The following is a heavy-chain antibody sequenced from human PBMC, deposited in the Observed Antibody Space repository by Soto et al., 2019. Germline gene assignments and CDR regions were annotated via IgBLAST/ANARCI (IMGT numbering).Heavy chain of an antibody. CDR1: GFTFNTYA. CDR3: ARDVGGPFPSIMVV. Sequence: EVQVVESGGGLVQPGGSLRLSCAASGFTFNTYAMHWVRQAPGKGLEYVSAITNVGISTYYANSVKGRFTISRDNSKNTLYLQMGGLQPEDTAVYYCARDVGGPFPSIMVVWGQGTTVTVSS. V-gene: IGHV3-64*01. D-gene: IGHD2-15*01. J-gene: IGHJ6*02. CDR2: ITNVGIST.